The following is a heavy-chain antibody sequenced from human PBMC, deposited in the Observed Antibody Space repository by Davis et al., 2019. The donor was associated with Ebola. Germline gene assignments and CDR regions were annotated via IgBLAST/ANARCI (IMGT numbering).Heavy chain of an antibody. CDR2: LYFRGST. CDR1: GGSISTYY. CDR3: ARGGGYSFDS. V-gene: IGHV4-59*01. D-gene: IGHD4-11*01. J-gene: IGHJ5*01. Sequence: GSLRLSCTVSGGSISTYYWSWIRQPPGKGLEWIGYLYFRGSTTYNPSHKSRVSISVDTSKHQFSLKLNSVTSADTAVYYCARGGGYSFDSWGQGTLVTVSS.